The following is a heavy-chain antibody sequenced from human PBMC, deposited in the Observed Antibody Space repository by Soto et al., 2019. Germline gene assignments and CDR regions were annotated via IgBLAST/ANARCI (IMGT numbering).Heavy chain of an antibody. Sequence: GGSLRLSCVASGFTFSNYAMSWVRQAPAKAPEWVSSINIVGGATNYADSVRGRFAMSRDDSTNTVFLQMNSLRADDTAVYYCTKNYYFDSWGQGALVTVSS. CDR1: GFTFSNYA. CDR2: INIVGGAT. V-gene: IGHV3-23*01. J-gene: IGHJ4*02. CDR3: TKNYYFDS.